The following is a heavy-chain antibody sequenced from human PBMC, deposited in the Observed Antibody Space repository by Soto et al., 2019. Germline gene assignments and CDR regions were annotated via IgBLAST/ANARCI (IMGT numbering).Heavy chain of an antibody. Sequence: TWGSLGLSYASSRFPVGSNYMSLFRHAPGKGLEWVSVIYSGGSTYYADSVKGRFTISRDNSKNTLYLQMNSLRAEDTAVYYCARWASIAAAGTRWFDPWGQGTLVTVSS. CDR3: ARWASIAAAGTRWFDP. V-gene: IGHV3-53*01. CDR1: RFPVGSNY. CDR2: IYSGGST. D-gene: IGHD6-13*01. J-gene: IGHJ5*02.